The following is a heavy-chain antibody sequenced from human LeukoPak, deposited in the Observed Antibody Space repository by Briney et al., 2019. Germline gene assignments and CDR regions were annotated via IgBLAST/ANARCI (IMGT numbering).Heavy chain of an antibody. Sequence: GGSLRLSCAASGFTVSSNYMSWVRQAPGKGLEWVSVIYSGGSTYYADPVKGRFTISRDNSKNTLYLQMNSLRAEDTAVYYCASTAVAGMSYYFDYWGQGTLVTVSS. CDR3: ASTAVAGMSYYFDY. J-gene: IGHJ4*02. V-gene: IGHV3-66*01. CDR1: GFTVSSNY. D-gene: IGHD6-19*01. CDR2: IYSGGST.